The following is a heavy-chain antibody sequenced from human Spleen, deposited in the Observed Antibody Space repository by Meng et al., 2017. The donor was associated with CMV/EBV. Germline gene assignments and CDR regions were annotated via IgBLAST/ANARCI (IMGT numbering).Heavy chain of an antibody. Sequence: GESLKISCAASGFSFSTYSMHWVRQAPGKGLEWVAVISPDGSSKFYAASVRGRFTISRDNSKDTLHLQMSSLTPEDTDVYYCAKDYREGWDLGYCTTGVCYKDYWGQGALVTVSS. D-gene: IGHD2-8*01. CDR2: ISPDGSSK. CDR3: AKDYREGWDLGYCTTGVCYKDY. V-gene: IGHV3-30-3*01. CDR1: GFSFSTYS. J-gene: IGHJ4*02.